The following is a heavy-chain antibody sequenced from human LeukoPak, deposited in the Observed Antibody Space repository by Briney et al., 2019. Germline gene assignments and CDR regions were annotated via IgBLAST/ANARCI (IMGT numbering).Heavy chain of an antibody. Sequence: PGGSLRLSCAASGFTFSNYWMHWVRQAPGKGLVCVSRINSDGSTTTYADSVKGRFTISRDNAKNTLYLQMNSLRAEDTAVYYCARELPFDYWGPGTLVTVSS. CDR2: INSDGSTT. D-gene: IGHD1-26*01. CDR1: GFTFSNYW. J-gene: IGHJ4*02. CDR3: ARELPFDY. V-gene: IGHV3-74*01.